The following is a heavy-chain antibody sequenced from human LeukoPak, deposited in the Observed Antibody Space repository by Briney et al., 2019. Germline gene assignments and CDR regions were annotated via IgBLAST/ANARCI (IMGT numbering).Heavy chain of an antibody. CDR1: GESINPYY. Sequence: SETLSLTCTVYGESINPYYWNWIRQSAGKGLEWIGHIYKSGTTNFNPSLTSQVTMSLDTSRNQFSLKLRSVTAADTAVYFCAGSFLDYMDVWGKGTTVTVSS. CDR2: IYKSGTT. V-gene: IGHV4-4*07. CDR3: AGSFLDYMDV. D-gene: IGHD2/OR15-2a*01. J-gene: IGHJ6*03.